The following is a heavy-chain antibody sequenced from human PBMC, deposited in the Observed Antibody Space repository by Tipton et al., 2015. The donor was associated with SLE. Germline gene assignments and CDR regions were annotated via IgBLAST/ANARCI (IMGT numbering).Heavy chain of an antibody. CDR1: GGSISSSSYY. D-gene: IGHD3-10*01. J-gene: IGHJ6*02. V-gene: IGHV4-39*07. CDR3: MVQGDPYYYYGMDV. Sequence: TLSLTCTVSGGSISSSSYYWGWIRQPPGKGLEWIGSIYYSGSTNYNPSLKSRVTISVDTSKNQFSLKLSSVTAADTAVYYCMVQGDPYYYYGMDVWGQGTTVTVSS. CDR2: IYYSGST.